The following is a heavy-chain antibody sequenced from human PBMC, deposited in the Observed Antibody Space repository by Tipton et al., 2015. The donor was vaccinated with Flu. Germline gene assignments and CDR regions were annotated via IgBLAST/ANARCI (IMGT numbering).Heavy chain of an antibody. CDR3: ARAVGGWPHTSAAFDI. CDR2: IYYSGST. V-gene: IGHV4-59*01. J-gene: IGHJ3*02. D-gene: IGHD5-24*01. CDR1: GGSISSYY. Sequence: TLSLTCTVSGGSISSYYWSWIRQPPGKGLEWIGYIYYSGSTNYNPSLKSRVTISVDTSKNQFSLKLSSVTAADMAVYYCARAVGGWPHTSAAFDIWGQGTMVTVSS.